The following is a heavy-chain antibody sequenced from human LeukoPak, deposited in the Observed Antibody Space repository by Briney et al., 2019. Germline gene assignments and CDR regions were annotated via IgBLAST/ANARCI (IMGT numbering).Heavy chain of an antibody. CDR2: IYPRGTS. J-gene: IGHJ4*02. D-gene: IGHD2-8*02. Sequence: SETLSLTCAVYGGSFSGYYWSWIRQPAGKGLEWIGRIYPRGTSSYNPSLKSRVTISADSSKNQFSLRLSSVTAADTAVYYCARGYWFYFDYWGQGTLVTVSS. CDR1: GGSFSGYY. V-gene: IGHV4-59*10. CDR3: ARGYWFYFDY.